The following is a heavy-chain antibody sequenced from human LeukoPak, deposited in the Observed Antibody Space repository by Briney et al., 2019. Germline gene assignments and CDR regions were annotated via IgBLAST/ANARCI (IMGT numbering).Heavy chain of an antibody. V-gene: IGHV3-23*01. CDR1: GFAFSSDA. Sequence: GGSLRLSCAASGFAFSSDAMTWVRQTPGKGLEWVSTIDISGDRTNYADSVKGRFTISRDDSKNILYLEINSLRVEDTAVYYCVKDGPNWGRDFDISGQGTLVTVSS. CDR3: VKDGPNWGRDFDI. CDR2: IDISGDRT. D-gene: IGHD7-27*01. J-gene: IGHJ4*02.